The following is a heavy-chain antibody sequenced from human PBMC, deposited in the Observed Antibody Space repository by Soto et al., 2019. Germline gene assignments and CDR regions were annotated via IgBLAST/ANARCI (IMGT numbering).Heavy chain of an antibody. V-gene: IGHV3-21*01. CDR1: GFTFSTYH. D-gene: IGHD2-15*01. CDR3: ARGYCGGGGCYLRRDAIDV. Sequence: EVHLVESGGGLVMPGGSLRLSCAASGFTFSTYHMNWVRQAPGKGLEWVSSINPSSSHIYYADSVRGRFTISRDNSKNSMDLQMNSLRTEDAAVYYCARGYCGGGGCYLRRDAIDVWGQGTMVTVSS. J-gene: IGHJ3*01. CDR2: INPSSSHI.